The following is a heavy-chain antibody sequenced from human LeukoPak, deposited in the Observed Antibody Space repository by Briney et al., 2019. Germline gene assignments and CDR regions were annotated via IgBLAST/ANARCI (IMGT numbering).Heavy chain of an antibody. CDR3: ARACPRWFDP. CDR1: GGSISSSSYY. J-gene: IGHJ5*02. Sequence: PSETLSLTCTVSGGSISSSSYYWGWIRQPPGKGLEWIGSIYYSGSTYYNPSLKSRVTISVDTSKNQFSLKLSSVTAADTAVYYCARACPRWFDPWGQGTLVTVSS. CDR2: IYYSGST. V-gene: IGHV4-39*07.